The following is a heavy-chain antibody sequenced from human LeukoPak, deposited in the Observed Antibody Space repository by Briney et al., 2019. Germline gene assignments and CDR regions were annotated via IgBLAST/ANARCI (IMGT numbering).Heavy chain of an antibody. CDR3: AKDYHIVVVTAIPLDY. V-gene: IGHV4-39*02. Sequence: SETLSLTCTVSGDSISSSNYFWGWIRQPPGKGLEWVGNIYHSWNTFYNPSLKSRVTISADTSKNQFSLKLTFVTVADTAVYYCAKDYHIVVVTAIPLDYWGQGTLVTVSS. D-gene: IGHD2-21*02. J-gene: IGHJ4*02. CDR1: GDSISSSNYF. CDR2: IYHSWNT.